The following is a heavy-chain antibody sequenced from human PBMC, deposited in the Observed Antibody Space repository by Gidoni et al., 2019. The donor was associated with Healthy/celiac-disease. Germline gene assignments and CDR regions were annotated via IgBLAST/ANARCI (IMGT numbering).Heavy chain of an antibody. CDR1: GGSFSGYY. Sequence: QVQLQQWGAGLLKPSETLSLPCAVYGGSFSGYYWSWIRQPPGKGLEWIGEINHSGSTNYNPSLKSRVTISVDTSKNQFSLKLSSVTAADTAVYYCARGVWGSYRHFDYWGQGTLVTVSS. CDR3: ARGVWGSYRHFDY. CDR2: INHSGST. V-gene: IGHV4-34*01. D-gene: IGHD3-16*02. J-gene: IGHJ4*02.